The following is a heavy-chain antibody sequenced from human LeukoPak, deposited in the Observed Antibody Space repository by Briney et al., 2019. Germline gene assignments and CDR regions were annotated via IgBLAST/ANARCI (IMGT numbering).Heavy chain of an antibody. Sequence: LSLTCAVSGYSITSSSWWGWIRQPPGKGLEWVSATSGSGGSTYYADSVKGRFTISRDNSKNTLYLQMNSLRAEDTAVYYCANPYYDSSGYHYWGQGTLVTVSS. V-gene: IGHV3-23*01. CDR1: GYSITSSS. J-gene: IGHJ4*02. D-gene: IGHD3-22*01. CDR2: TSGSGGST. CDR3: ANPYYDSSGYHY.